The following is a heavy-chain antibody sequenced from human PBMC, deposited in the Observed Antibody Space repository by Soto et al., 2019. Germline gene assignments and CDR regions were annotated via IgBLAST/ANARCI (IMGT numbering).Heavy chain of an antibody. V-gene: IGHV3-53*04. J-gene: IGHJ5*02. Sequence: PGWSLRLSCASSSFTVSSNYMSLVLHYPLKLLEWVSVICSGGSTYYADSVKGRFTISRHNSKNTLYLQMNSLRAEDTAVYYCARHSVATLFRRGYNWFEPWGQGTLVTVSS. CDR2: ICSGGST. D-gene: IGHD5-12*01. CDR1: SFTVSSNY. CDR3: ARHSVATLFRRGYNWFEP.